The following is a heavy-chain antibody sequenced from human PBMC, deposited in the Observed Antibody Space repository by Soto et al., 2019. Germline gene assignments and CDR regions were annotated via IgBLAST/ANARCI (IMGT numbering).Heavy chain of an antibody. V-gene: IGHV4-34*01. Sequence: QVQLQQWGAGLLKPSETLSLTCAVYGGSFSGYYWSWIRQPPGKGLEWIGEINHSGSTNYNPSLKSRVTISVDTSKNQFSLKLSSVTAADTAVYYCARGPDKSSSWYTWFDYWGQGTLVTVSS. J-gene: IGHJ4*02. CDR2: INHSGST. CDR3: ARGPDKSSSWYTWFDY. CDR1: GGSFSGYY. D-gene: IGHD6-13*01.